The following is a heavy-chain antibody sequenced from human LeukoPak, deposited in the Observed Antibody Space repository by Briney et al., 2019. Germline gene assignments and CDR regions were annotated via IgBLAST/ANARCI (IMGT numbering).Heavy chain of an antibody. V-gene: IGHV4-59*01. CDR2: IYYSGTT. J-gene: IGHJ4*02. CDR1: GGSISSYY. D-gene: IGHD3-22*01. CDR3: ARGDYHSSGYYYNFDY. Sequence: SETLSLTCTVSGGSISSYYWSWIRQPPGKGLEWIGYIYYSGTTNYNPSLKSRVTILVDRSKNQFSLKLTSVTAADTAVYYCARGDYHSSGYYYNFDYWGQGTLVTVSS.